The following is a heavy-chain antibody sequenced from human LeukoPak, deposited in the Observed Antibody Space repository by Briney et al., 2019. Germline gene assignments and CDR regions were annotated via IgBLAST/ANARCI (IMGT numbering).Heavy chain of an antibody. CDR2: IYYSGST. J-gene: IGHJ4*02. V-gene: IGHV4-59*01. CDR3: ARGYADRTYYDFWSGYYQLDY. Sequence: SETLSLTCAVYGGSFSGYYWSWIRQPPGKGLEWIGYIYYSGSTNYNPSLKSRVTISVDTSKNQFSLKLSSVTAADTAVYYCARGYADRTYYDFWSGYYQLDYWGQGTLVTVSS. D-gene: IGHD3-3*01. CDR1: GGSFSGYY.